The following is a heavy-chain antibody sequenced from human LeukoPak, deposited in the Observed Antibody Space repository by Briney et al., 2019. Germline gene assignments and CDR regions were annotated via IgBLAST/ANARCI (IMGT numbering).Heavy chain of an antibody. V-gene: IGHV1-69*13. Sequence: SVKVSCKASGGTFSSYAISWVRQAPGQGLEWMGGIIPIFGTANYAQKFQGRVTITADESTSTAYMELSSLRSEDTAVYYCARAAYGDYGLDYWGQGTLVTVSS. D-gene: IGHD4-17*01. J-gene: IGHJ4*02. CDR3: ARAAYGDYGLDY. CDR1: GGTFSSYA. CDR2: IIPIFGTA.